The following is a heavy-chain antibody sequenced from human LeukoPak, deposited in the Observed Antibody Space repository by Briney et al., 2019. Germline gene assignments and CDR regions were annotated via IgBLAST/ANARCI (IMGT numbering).Heavy chain of an antibody. CDR1: GFTFSSYA. Sequence: GGSLRLSCAASGFTFSSYAMSWVRQAPGKGLEWVSAISGSGGSTYYADSVKGRFTISRYNSKNTLYLQMNSLRAEDTAVYYCAKDTSYMITFGGVIARGAFDIWGQGTMVTVSS. V-gene: IGHV3-23*01. CDR3: AKDTSYMITFGGVIARGAFDI. D-gene: IGHD3-16*02. CDR2: ISGSGGST. J-gene: IGHJ3*02.